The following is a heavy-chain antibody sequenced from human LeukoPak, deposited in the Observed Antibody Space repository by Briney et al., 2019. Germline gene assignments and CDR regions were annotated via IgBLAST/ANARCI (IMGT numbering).Heavy chain of an antibody. CDR1: GGYLSSGGYF. CDR3: ARERRDGHNYSDF. V-gene: IGHV4-31*11. Sequence: SETLSLTCAVSGGYLSSGGYFWGWIRQYPGKGLEWIGCISHSGTSYYNPSLKSRVTISVDTSRNQFSLEPSSVTAADTAVYFCARERRDGHNYSDFWGQGALVTVSS. D-gene: IGHD5-24*01. J-gene: IGHJ4*02. CDR2: ISHSGTS.